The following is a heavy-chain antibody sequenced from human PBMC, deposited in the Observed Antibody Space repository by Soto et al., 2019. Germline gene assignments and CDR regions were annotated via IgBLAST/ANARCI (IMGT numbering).Heavy chain of an antibody. CDR1: GFTFSGCA. V-gene: IGHV3-23*01. Sequence: GGSLRFSCAASGFTFSGCAMSWVRQAPGKGLEWVSVISVSGSTTLYADSVKGRFAISRDNSKNTLYLQMNSLRAEDTAVYYCAKSNGSGNYMYFDYWGQGTLVTVSS. D-gene: IGHD1-26*01. J-gene: IGHJ4*02. CDR2: ISVSGSTT. CDR3: AKSNGSGNYMYFDY.